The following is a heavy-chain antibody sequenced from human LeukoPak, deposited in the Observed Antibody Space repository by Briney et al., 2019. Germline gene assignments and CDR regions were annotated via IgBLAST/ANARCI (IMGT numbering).Heavy chain of an antibody. V-gene: IGHV3-11*06. D-gene: IGHD6-13*01. Sequence: GGSLRLSCAASGFTFSDYYLSWIRQAPGKGLEWISYISGSSSRINYADSVKGRFTISRDNAKKSVYLQMDSLRVEDTAVYYCARDQIGSWWGQGTLVIVSS. CDR1: GFTFSDYY. CDR3: ARDQIGSW. J-gene: IGHJ4*02. CDR2: ISGSSSRI.